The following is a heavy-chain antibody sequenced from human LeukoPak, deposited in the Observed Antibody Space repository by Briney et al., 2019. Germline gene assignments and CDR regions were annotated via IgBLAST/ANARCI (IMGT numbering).Heavy chain of an antibody. V-gene: IGHV3-33*01. J-gene: IGHJ6*03. CDR3: ARDKGYRNPSYYMDV. CDR2: IWYDGSNK. D-gene: IGHD4-11*01. Sequence: GGSLRLSCAASGFTFSSYGMHWVRQAPGKGLEWVAVIWYDGSNKYYADSAKGRFTISRDNSKNTLYLQMNSLRAEDTAVYYCARDKGYRNPSYYMDVWGKGTTVTVSS. CDR1: GFTFSSYG.